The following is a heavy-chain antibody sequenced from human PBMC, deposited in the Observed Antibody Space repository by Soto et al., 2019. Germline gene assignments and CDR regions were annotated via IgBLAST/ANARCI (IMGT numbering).Heavy chain of an antibody. CDR2: IYYNGNT. D-gene: IGHD4-17*01. CDR1: VGSISSDDYY. V-gene: IGHV4-30-4*01. Sequence: SETLSLTCTVSVGSISSDDYYWSWIRQPPGKGLEWIGHIYYNGNTYYNPSLKSRLTMSLDTSQNQFSMHLTSVIAADSAVYFCARATTVTSSFFYYGLDVWGQGTTVT. J-gene: IGHJ6*02. CDR3: ARATTVTSSFFYYGLDV.